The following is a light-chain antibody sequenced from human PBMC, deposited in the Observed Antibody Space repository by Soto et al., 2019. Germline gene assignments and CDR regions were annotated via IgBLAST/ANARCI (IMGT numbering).Light chain of an antibody. CDR3: GTWDSSLSAHVV. V-gene: IGLV1-51*01. Sequence: SALTQPPSVSAAPGQKVTISCSGSSSNIGGNSVSWYQQLPGTAPKLLIYDDNKRPSGIPDRFSGSKSGTSATLGITGLQTGDEADYYCGTWDSSLSAHVVFGGGTQLTVL. CDR2: DDN. CDR1: SSNIGGNS. J-gene: IGLJ2*01.